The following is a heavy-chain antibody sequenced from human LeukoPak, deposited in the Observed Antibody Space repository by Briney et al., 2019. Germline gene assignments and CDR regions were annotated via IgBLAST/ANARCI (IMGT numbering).Heavy chain of an antibody. V-gene: IGHV3-23*01. D-gene: IGHD6-6*01. Sequence: GGSLRLSCAASGVTFSSYALSWVRQAPRKGLEWVSAISGPGTNTYYADSVKGRFTISRDNSKDTLHLQMNSLRAEDTAVYYCAIDASPFIAARDYWGQGTLVTVSS. CDR2: ISGPGTNT. CDR1: GVTFSSYA. CDR3: AIDASPFIAARDY. J-gene: IGHJ4*02.